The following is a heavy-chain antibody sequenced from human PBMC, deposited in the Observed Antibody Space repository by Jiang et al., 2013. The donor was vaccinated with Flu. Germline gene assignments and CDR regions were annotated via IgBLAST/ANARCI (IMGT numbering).Heavy chain of an antibody. CDR2: IYHSGTT. Sequence: QLVESGPGLVKPSGTLSLTCAVSGGSISGSNWWTWVRQPPRKGLEWIGEIYHSGTTNYNPSLKSRVTFSVDKSNNQFSLKLNSVTAADTAVYFCARAYGGACDYWGQGTLVTVSS. CDR1: GGSISGSNW. D-gene: IGHD1-26*01. V-gene: IGHV4-4*02. J-gene: IGHJ4*02. CDR3: ARAYGGACDY.